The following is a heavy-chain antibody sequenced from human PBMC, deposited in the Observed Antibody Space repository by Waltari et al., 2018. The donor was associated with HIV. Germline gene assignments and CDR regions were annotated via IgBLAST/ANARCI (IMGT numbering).Heavy chain of an antibody. D-gene: IGHD4-17*01. Sequence: VQLQQWGAGLLKPSETLSLTCAVSGGSFSGYYWSWIRQSPGKGLEWIGKINHSGSTNYTPSLQSRVPMSVDTSKNHFSLNLSSVTAADSAVYHCARQHDYGGPTSKYYQYYGMDVWGQGTTVTVS. CDR1: GGSFSGYY. V-gene: IGHV4-34*01. CDR3: ARQHDYGGPTSKYYQYYGMDV. CDR2: INHSGST. J-gene: IGHJ6*02.